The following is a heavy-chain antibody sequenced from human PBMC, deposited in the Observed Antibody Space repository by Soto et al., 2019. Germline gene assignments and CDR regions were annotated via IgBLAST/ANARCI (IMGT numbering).Heavy chain of an antibody. CDR3: ARDSPNYANFGP. CDR1: GYSFTSYG. D-gene: IGHD2-8*01. V-gene: IGHV1-18*01. J-gene: IGHJ5*02. CDR2: VIASNGNT. Sequence: ASVKVSCKASGYSFTSYGISWVRQAPGQVLEWMGRVIASNGNTNYAQKLQDRVTMTTDTSTTTAYMELRSLRSDDTAVYYCARDSPNYANFGPWGQGTLVTVSS.